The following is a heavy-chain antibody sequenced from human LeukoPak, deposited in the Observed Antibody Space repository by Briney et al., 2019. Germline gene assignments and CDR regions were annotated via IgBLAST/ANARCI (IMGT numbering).Heavy chain of an antibody. V-gene: IGHV1-2*02. CDR3: AREDDDILTGYRYYFDY. CDR2: INPNSGGT. Sequence: ASVKVSCKASGYTFTGYYMHWVRQAPGQGLEWMGWINPNSGGTNYAQKFQGRVTMTRDTSISTAYMELSSLRSEDTAVYYCAREDDDILTGYRYYFDYWGQGTLVTVSS. D-gene: IGHD3-9*01. J-gene: IGHJ4*02. CDR1: GYTFTGYY.